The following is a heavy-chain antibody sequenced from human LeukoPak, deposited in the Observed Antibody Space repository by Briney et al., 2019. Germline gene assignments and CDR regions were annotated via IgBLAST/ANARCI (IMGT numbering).Heavy chain of an antibody. J-gene: IGHJ4*02. CDR2: IYPGDSDT. V-gene: IGHV5-51*01. CDR1: GYSFTSYW. Sequence: GESLKISCKGSGYSFTSYWIGWVRQMPGKGLEWMGIIYPGDSDTRYSPSFPGQVTISADKSISTAYLQWSSLKASDTAMYYCARLSMVRGVIRRIDYWGQGTLVTVSS. D-gene: IGHD3-10*01. CDR3: ARLSMVRGVIRRIDY.